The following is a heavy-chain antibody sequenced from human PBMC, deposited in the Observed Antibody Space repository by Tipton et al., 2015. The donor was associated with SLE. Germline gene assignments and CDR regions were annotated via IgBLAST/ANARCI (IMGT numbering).Heavy chain of an antibody. Sequence: SLRLSCAASGFTFEDYGMTWVRQVPGKGLEWVSGINWNGDTADYVDSVKGRFTISRDNAKNSLYLQMNSLRAEDTAVYYCAREQIVGFLEWSPLGYWGQGTLVTVSS. CDR1: GFTFEDYG. J-gene: IGHJ4*02. V-gene: IGHV3-20*04. CDR2: INWNGDTA. D-gene: IGHD3-3*01. CDR3: AREQIVGFLEWSPLGY.